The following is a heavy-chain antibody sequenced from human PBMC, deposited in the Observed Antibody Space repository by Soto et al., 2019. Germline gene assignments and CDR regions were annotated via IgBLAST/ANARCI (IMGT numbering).Heavy chain of an antibody. CDR2: ISYDGSNK. J-gene: IGHJ4*02. CDR1: GFTFSSYA. CDR3: ARDRGYCSSTSCYRHNYFDY. V-gene: IGHV3-30-3*01. D-gene: IGHD2-2*01. Sequence: QVQLVESGGGVVQPGRSLRLSCAASGFTFSSYAMHWVRQAPGKGLEWVAVISYDGSNKYYADSVKGRFTISRDNSKNTQYLQMNSLRAEDTAVYYCARDRGYCSSTSCYRHNYFDYWGQGTLVTVSS.